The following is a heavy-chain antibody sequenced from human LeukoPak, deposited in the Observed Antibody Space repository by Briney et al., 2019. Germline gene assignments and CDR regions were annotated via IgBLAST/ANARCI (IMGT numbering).Heavy chain of an antibody. V-gene: IGHV3-48*03. CDR1: GFTFSSYE. J-gene: IGHJ4*02. D-gene: IGHD3-10*01. CDR2: ISSSGSTI. Sequence: GGSLRLSCAASGFTFSSYEMNWVRQAPGKGLEWVSYISSSGSTIYYADSVKGRFTISRDHANNSLSLQMNSLRDEDTAVYYCVLGSPFDYWGQGTLVTVSS. CDR3: VLGSPFDY.